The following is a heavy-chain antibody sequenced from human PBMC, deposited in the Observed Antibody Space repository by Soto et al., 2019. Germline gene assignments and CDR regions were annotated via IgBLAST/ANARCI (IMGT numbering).Heavy chain of an antibody. J-gene: IGHJ4*02. Sequence: GASVKVSCKASGYTFTGYYMHWVRQAPGQGLEWMGWINPNSGGTNYAQKFQGWVTMTRDTSISTAYMELSRLRSDDTAVYYCARGAPAWGYDPDFDYWGQGTLVTVSS. CDR1: GYTFTGYY. CDR2: INPNSGGT. D-gene: IGHD5-12*01. V-gene: IGHV1-2*04. CDR3: ARGAPAWGYDPDFDY.